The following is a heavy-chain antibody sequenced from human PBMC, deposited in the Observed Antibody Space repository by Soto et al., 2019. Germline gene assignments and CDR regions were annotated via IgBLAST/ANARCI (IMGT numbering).Heavy chain of an antibody. Sequence: SETLSLTCAVYGGSFRGYYWSWIRQPPGKGLEWIGEINHSGSTNYNPSLKSRVTISIDTSKNQFSLKLTSVTAADTAVYYCARGLGYTYRHKPLDYWGQGTLVTVSS. V-gene: IGHV4-34*01. J-gene: IGHJ4*02. CDR1: GGSFRGYY. CDR3: ARGLGYTYRHKPLDY. CDR2: INHSGST. D-gene: IGHD5-18*01.